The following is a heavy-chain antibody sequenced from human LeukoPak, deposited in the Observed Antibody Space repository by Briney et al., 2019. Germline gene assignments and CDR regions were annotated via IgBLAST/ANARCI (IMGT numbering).Heavy chain of an antibody. Sequence: KTSETLSLTCTVSGGSISSSSYYWGWIRQPPGKGLEWIGSIYYSGSTYYNPSLKSRVTISVDTSKNQFSLKLSSVTAADTAVYYCARLWEQQLVFDYWGQGTLVTVSS. D-gene: IGHD6-13*01. CDR2: IYYSGST. J-gene: IGHJ4*02. CDR1: GGSISSSSYY. CDR3: ARLWEQQLVFDY. V-gene: IGHV4-39*01.